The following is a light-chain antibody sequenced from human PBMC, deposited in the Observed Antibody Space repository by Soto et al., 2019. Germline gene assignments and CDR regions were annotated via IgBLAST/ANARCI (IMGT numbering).Light chain of an antibody. J-gene: IGKJ4*01. CDR1: HGIAPY. CDR3: QKYNSAPLT. V-gene: IGKV1-27*01. CDR2: ATS. Sequence: DVQMTQSPSSLSAFVGDRVTITCRASHGIAPYLAWFQQKPGKVPKLLIYATSTLQSGVPSRFSGSGSGTDFTLTINSLQPEDVGTYYCQKYNSAPLTFGGGTKVEIK.